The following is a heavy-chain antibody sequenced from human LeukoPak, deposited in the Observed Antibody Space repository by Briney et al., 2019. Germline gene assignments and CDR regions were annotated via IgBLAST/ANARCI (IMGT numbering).Heavy chain of an antibody. D-gene: IGHD6-13*01. V-gene: IGHV3-74*01. Sequence: GGSLRLSCAASGFTFSSYWMHWVRQAPGKGLVWVSRINGDGSSTSYADSVKGRFTISRDNAKNTLYLQMNSLRAEDTAVYYCARESIAAAENFDYWGQGTLVTVSS. CDR3: ARESIAAAENFDY. CDR1: GFTFSSYW. J-gene: IGHJ4*02. CDR2: INGDGSST.